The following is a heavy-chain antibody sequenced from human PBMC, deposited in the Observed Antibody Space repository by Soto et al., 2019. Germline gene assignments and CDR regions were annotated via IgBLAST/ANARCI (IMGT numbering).Heavy chain of an antibody. J-gene: IGHJ3*02. CDR2: ISSSGTGI. CDR1: GFTFSYYY. V-gene: IGHV3-11*01. Sequence: PGGSLRLSCAASGFTFSYYYMTWIRQAPGRGLEWASYISSSGTGIYYADSVKGRFTISRDNAKNSLYLQMSSLRAEDTAVYFCARAYSDAFDIWGQGTMVTVSS. CDR3: ARAYSDAFDI. D-gene: IGHD2-15*01.